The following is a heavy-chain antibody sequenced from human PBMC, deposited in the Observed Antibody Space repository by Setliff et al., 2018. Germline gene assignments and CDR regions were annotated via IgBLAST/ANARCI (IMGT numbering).Heavy chain of an antibody. V-gene: IGHV3-7*03. Sequence: GGSLRLSCAASGFIFRDYTMVWVRQAPGKGLEWVASIKQDGSEKFYVDSVKGRFTISRDNAKNSPYLQMNSLRTEDTAVYYCAKGGHVDYCGQGTLVTVSS. J-gene: IGHJ4*02. CDR3: AKGGHVDY. CDR1: GFIFRDYT. CDR2: IKQDGSEK.